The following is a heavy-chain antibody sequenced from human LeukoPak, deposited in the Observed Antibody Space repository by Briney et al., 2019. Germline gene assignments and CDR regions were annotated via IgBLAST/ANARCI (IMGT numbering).Heavy chain of an antibody. D-gene: IGHD3-10*01. J-gene: IGHJ4*02. CDR3: ARCTSWTSWGFGELSAQYYFDY. V-gene: IGHV4-59*08. CDR2: IYYSGST. Sequence: SETLSLTCTVSGGSISSYYWSWIRQPPGKGLEWIGYIYYSGSTNYNPSLKSRVTISVDTSKNQFSLKLSSVTAADTAVYYCARCTSWTSWGFGELSAQYYFDYWGQGTLVTVSS. CDR1: GGSISSYY.